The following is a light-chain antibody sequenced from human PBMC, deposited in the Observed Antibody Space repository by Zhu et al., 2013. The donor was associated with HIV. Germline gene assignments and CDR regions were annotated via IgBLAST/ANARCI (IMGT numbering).Light chain of an antibody. Sequence: QSVLTQPPSASGAPGQRVTISCSGSSSNIGINSVSWYQHLPGTAPKLLLFDNNQRPSGVPDRFSGSKSGTSASLAISGIHSEDEGDYYCASWGDSLNDWVFGGGTRLTVL. V-gene: IGLV1-44*01. CDR1: SSNIGINS. CDR3: ASWGDSLNDWV. CDR2: DNN. J-gene: IGLJ3*02.